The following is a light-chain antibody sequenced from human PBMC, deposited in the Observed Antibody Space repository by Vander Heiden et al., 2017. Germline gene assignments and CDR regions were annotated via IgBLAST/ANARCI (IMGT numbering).Light chain of an antibody. CDR3: QSYDSSMSAVV. CDR2: GNS. V-gene: IGLV1-40*01. Sequence: QSVLTQPPSVSGAPGQRVTISCTGSRSNIGAGYDVPWYQQLPGTAPKLLIYGNSNRPSGVPDRFSGSKSGTSASLAITGLQAEDEADYYCQSYDSSMSAVVFGGGTKLTVL. CDR1: RSNIGAGYD. J-gene: IGLJ2*01.